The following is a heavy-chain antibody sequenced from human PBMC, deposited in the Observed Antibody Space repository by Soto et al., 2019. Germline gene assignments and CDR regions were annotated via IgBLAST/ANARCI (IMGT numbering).Heavy chain of an antibody. CDR2: INHSGST. CDR3: AREHRDGPPSNWFDP. Sequence: SETLSLTCAVYGGSFSGYYWSWIRQPPGKGLEWIGEINHSGSTNYNPSLKSRVTISVDTSKNQFSLKLSSVTAADTAVYYCAREHRDGPPSNWFDPWGQGTLVTVSS. J-gene: IGHJ5*02. CDR1: GGSFSGYY. V-gene: IGHV4-34*01.